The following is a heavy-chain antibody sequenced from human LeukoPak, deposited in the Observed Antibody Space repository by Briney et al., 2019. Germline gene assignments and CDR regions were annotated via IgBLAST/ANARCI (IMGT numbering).Heavy chain of an antibody. J-gene: IGHJ4*02. CDR2: INPASGGT. V-gene: IGHV1-2*02. Sequence: ASVKVSCKAAGYTFTGYYLHWVRQAPGQGLEWVGWINPASGGTKYAQKFQGRVTMTRDTSISTAYMELSRLRSDDTAVYYCARDPSTIAVAGPGDDYWGQGTLVTVSS. D-gene: IGHD6-19*01. CDR3: ARDPSTIAVAGPGDDY. CDR1: GYTFTGYY.